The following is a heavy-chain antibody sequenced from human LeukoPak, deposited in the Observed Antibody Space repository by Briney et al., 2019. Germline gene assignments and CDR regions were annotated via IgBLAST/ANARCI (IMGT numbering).Heavy chain of an antibody. V-gene: IGHV1-2*02. D-gene: IGHD3-22*01. Sequence: GASVKVSCKASGYTFTGYYVRWVRQAPGQGLEWMGWINPNSGGTNYAQKFQGRVTMTRDTSISTAYMELSRLRSDDTAVYYCARGPYYYDSSGYHPPDYWGQGTLVTVSS. CDR3: ARGPYYYDSSGYHPPDY. CDR2: INPNSGGT. J-gene: IGHJ4*02. CDR1: GYTFTGYY.